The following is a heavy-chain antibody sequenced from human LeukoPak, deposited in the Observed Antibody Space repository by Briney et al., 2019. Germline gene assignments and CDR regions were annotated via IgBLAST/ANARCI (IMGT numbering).Heavy chain of an antibody. CDR3: AKDVWRLDY. V-gene: IGHV3-23*01. Sequence: GGSLRLSCAASGFTFSSFGMSWVRQAPGKGLEWVSGISGSGGSTHYADSVKGRFTIPRDNSKNTLYLQMNSLRAEDTAIYYCAKDVWRLDYWGQGTLVTVSS. CDR1: GFTFSSFG. CDR2: ISGSGGST. D-gene: IGHD3-16*01. J-gene: IGHJ4*02.